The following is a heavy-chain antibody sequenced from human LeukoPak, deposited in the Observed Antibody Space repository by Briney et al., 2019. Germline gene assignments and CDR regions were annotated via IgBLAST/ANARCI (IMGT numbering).Heavy chain of an antibody. CDR3: ARQVVASIHPYYFDY. J-gene: IGHJ4*02. V-gene: IGHV4-39*01. CDR2: IYYSGST. D-gene: IGHD2-21*02. Sequence: SETLSLTCTVSGDPISSSSYYWGWIRQPPGKGLEWIGSIYYSGSTYYNPSLKSRLTTSVDTSKKQFSLKVRSVTAADTAVYYCARQVVASIHPYYFDYWGQGTLVTVSS. CDR1: GDPISSSSYY.